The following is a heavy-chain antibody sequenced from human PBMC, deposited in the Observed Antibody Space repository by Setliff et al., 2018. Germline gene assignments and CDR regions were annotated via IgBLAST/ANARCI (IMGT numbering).Heavy chain of an antibody. CDR2: MNPNSGNT. J-gene: IGHJ6*02. CDR3: ARDGMVRGVRDYYGMVV. Sequence: ASVKVSCKASGYTFTSYDINWVRQATGQGLEWMGWMNPNSGNTGYAQKFQGRVTMTRNTSISTAYMELSSLRSEDTAVYYCARDGMVRGVRDYYGMVVWGQGTTVTVSS. CDR1: GYTFTSYD. V-gene: IGHV1-8*01. D-gene: IGHD3-10*01.